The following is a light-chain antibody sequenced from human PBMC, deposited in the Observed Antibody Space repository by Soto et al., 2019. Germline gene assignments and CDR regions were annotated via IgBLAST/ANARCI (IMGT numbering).Light chain of an antibody. V-gene: IGKV3-20*01. CDR1: QSVSSSS. CDR2: GAS. J-gene: IGKJ2*01. Sequence: EIVLTQSPGTLSLSPGERATLSCRASQSVSSSSLAWYQQKPGQAPGLLIYGASSRATGIPDRFSGSGSGTDFTLTISGLEPEDFAVFYCQQYGSSPYTFGQGTKLEIK. CDR3: QQYGSSPYT.